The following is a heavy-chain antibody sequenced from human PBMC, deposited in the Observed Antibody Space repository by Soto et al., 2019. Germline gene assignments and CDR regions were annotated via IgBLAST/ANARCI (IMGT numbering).Heavy chain of an antibody. CDR1: GGSFSGYY. D-gene: IGHD1-7*01. CDR2: INHSGST. CDR3: ARVAANWNYVSSFDY. V-gene: IGHV4-34*01. Sequence: PSETLSLTCAVYGGSFSGYYWSWIRQPPGKGLEWIGEINHSGSTNYNPSLKSRVTISVETSKNQFSLKLSSVTAADTAVYYCARVAANWNYVSSFDYWGQGPLVTV. J-gene: IGHJ4*02.